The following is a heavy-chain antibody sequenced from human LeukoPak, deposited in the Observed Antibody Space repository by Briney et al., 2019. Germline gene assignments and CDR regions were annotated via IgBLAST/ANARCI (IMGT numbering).Heavy chain of an antibody. Sequence: GWSLRLSCAASGFTFSRYAMNWVRQAPGKGLEWVSYISATSNTIYYADSVKGRFTVSRDYAKNSLYLQMSSLRDEDTAVYYCTLYYYDSSGYPSFDFWGQGTLVTVST. D-gene: IGHD3-22*01. V-gene: IGHV3-48*02. CDR3: TLYYYDSSGYPSFDF. J-gene: IGHJ4*02. CDR1: GFTFSRYA. CDR2: ISATSNTI.